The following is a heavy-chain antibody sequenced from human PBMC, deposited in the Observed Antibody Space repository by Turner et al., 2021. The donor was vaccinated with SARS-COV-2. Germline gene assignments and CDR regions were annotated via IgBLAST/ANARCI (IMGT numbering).Heavy chain of an antibody. D-gene: IGHD5-18*01. V-gene: IGHV3-33*01. J-gene: IGHJ6*02. CDR1: GFTFSSYG. CDR3: ARDLEGAMVTYYYGMDV. CDR2: IWYDGSNK. Sequence: QVQLVESGGGVVQPGRSLRLSCAAYGFTFSSYGMHWVRQAPGKGLEWVAVIWYDGSNKYYAASVKGRFTISRDNSKNTLYLQMNSLRAEDTAVYYCARDLEGAMVTYYYGMDVWGQGTTVTVSS.